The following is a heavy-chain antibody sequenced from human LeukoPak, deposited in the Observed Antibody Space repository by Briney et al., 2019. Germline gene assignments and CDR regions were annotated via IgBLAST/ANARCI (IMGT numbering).Heavy chain of an antibody. D-gene: IGHD6-13*01. V-gene: IGHV3-23*01. Sequence: GGSLRLSCAASGFTFSSYAMSWVRQAPGKGLEWVSAISGSGGSTYCADSVKGRFTISRDNSKNTLYLQMNGLRAEDTAVYYCAKGSSSWAHYYYYGMDVWGQGTTVTVSS. CDR3: AKGSSSWAHYYYYGMDV. CDR1: GFTFSSYA. J-gene: IGHJ6*02. CDR2: ISGSGGST.